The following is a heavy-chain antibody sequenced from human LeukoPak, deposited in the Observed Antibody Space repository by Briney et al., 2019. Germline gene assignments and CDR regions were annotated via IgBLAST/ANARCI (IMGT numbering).Heavy chain of an antibody. CDR1: GFTFSSYS. Sequence: GGSLRLSCAASGFTFSSYSMNWVRQAPGKGLEWVSYISSSSSTIYYADSVKGRFTISRDNAKSSLYLQMNSLRAEDTAVYYRARATYSSNWYFDYWGQGTLVTVSS. V-gene: IGHV3-48*04. CDR2: ISSSSSTI. D-gene: IGHD6-13*01. J-gene: IGHJ4*02. CDR3: ARATYSSNWYFDY.